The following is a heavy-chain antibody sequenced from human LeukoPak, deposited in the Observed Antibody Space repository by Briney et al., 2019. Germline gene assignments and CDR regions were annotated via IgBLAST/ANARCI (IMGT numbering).Heavy chain of an antibody. D-gene: IGHD2-2*01. CDR1: GGSISSYY. V-gene: IGHV4-59*08. CDR2: IYYSGST. CDR3: ARSGGYCSSTSCFHDAFDI. Sequence: KPSETLSLTCTVSGGSISSYYWSWIRQPPGKGLEWIGYIYYSGSTNYNPSLKSRVTISVDTSKNQFSLKLSSVTAADTAVYYCARSGGYCSSTSCFHDAFDIWGQGTMVTVSS. J-gene: IGHJ3*02.